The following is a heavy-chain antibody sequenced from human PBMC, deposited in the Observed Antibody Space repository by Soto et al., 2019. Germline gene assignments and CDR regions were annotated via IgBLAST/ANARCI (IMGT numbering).Heavy chain of an antibody. J-gene: IGHJ4*02. D-gene: IGHD6-13*01. V-gene: IGHV3-33*01. CDR1: GFTFSSYG. CDR2: IWYDGSNK. Sequence: QVQLVESGGGVVQPGRSLRLSCAASGFTFSSYGMHWVRQAPGKGLEWVAVIWYDGSNKYYADSVKGRFTISRDNSKNPLYLQMNSLRAEDTAVYYCARGWQQLLYFDFWGEGTMVTVSS. CDR3: ARGWQQLLYFDF.